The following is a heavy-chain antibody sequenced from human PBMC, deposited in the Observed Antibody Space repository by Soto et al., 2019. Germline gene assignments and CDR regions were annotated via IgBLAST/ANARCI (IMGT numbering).Heavy chain of an antibody. CDR1: GGSFSGYY. J-gene: IGHJ4*02. Sequence: SEPLSLTCAVYGGSFSGYYWSWIRQPPGKGLEWIGEINHSGSTNYNPSLKSRVTISVDTSKNPFSLKLSSVTAADTAVYYCARGMAAARPVDYWGQGTLVTVSS. V-gene: IGHV4-34*01. CDR3: ARGMAAARPVDY. CDR2: INHSGST. D-gene: IGHD6-6*01.